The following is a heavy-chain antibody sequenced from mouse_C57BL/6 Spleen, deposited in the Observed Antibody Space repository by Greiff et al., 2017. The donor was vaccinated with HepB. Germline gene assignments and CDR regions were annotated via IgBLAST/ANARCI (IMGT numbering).Heavy chain of an antibody. CDR2: INPNNGGT. Sequence: EVQLQQSGPELVKPGASVKISCKASGYTFTDYYMNWVKQSHGKSLEWIGDINPNNGGTSYNQKFKGKATLTVDKSSSTAYMELRSLTSEDSAVYYCARLVYYYAMDYWGQGTSVTVSS. D-gene: IGHD1-1*02. V-gene: IGHV1-26*01. CDR3: ARLVYYYAMDY. CDR1: GYTFTDYY. J-gene: IGHJ4*01.